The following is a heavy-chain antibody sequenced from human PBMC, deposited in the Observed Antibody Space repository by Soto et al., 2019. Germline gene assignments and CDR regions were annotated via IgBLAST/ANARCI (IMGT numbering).Heavy chain of an antibody. V-gene: IGHV1-3*01. CDR3: ARGAEIVRVGAHFCYGMDV. J-gene: IGHJ6*02. CDR1: GYSFTTFA. D-gene: IGHD3-10*01. CDR2: INGGNGDT. Sequence: QVQLVQSGAEVRKPGASVKVSCKASGYSFTTFAMHWVRQAPGQRLEWMGWINGGNGDTRYSQRFQGRVTITRDTSASTGNLQLGSLGSEDTAVYYCARGAEIVRVGAHFCYGMDVGGQWTTFIVSS.